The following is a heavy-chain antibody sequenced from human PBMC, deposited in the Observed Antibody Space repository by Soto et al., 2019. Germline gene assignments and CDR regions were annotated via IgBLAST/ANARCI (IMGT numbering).Heavy chain of an antibody. CDR2: ISSSSSTI. Sequence: EVQLVESGGGLVQPGGSMRRSCAASGFTFSSYIMNWVRQAPGKGLEWVSYISSSSSTIYYADSVKCLFTISRANAKNSLYLQMNSLRDEETVVYYCARYSGYVEWCQGTLVSGPS. V-gene: IGHV3-48*02. CDR3: ARYSGYVE. CDR1: GFTFSSYI. J-gene: IGHJ4*02. D-gene: IGHD5-12*01.